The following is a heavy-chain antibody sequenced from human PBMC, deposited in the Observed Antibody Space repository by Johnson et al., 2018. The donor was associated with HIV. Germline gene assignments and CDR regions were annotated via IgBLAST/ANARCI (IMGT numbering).Heavy chain of an antibody. CDR2: ISFDGSKE. CDR3: ARARLGELLWAFDI. J-gene: IGHJ3*02. Sequence: QVQLVESGGGVVQPGRSLRLSCAASGFTFSNYDMHWVRQAPGRGLEWVAVISFDGSKEYYADSVKGRFTISRDNSKNTLNLQMNSLRAEDTAVYYCARARLGELLWAFDIWG. D-gene: IGHD1-26*01. V-gene: IGHV3-30*19. CDR1: GFTFSNYD.